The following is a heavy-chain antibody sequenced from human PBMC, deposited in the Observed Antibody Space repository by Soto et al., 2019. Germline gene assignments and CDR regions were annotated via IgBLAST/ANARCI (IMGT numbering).Heavy chain of an antibody. V-gene: IGHV3-73*02. J-gene: IGHJ6*02. CDR2: IRSKANSYAT. Sequence: EVQLVESGGGLVQPGGSLKLSCAASGFTFSGSAMHWVRQASGKGLEWVGRIRSKANSYATAYAASVKGRFTISRDDSKNTAYLQMNSLKTEDTAVYYCTRHDYGAENVWGQWTTVTVSS. CDR3: TRHDYGAENV. CDR1: GFTFSGSA. D-gene: IGHD4-17*01.